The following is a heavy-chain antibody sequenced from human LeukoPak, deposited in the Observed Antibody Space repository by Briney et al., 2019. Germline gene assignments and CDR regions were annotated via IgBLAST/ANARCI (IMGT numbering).Heavy chain of an antibody. Sequence: SETLSLTCAVYGGSFSGYYWSWIRQPPGKGLEWIGEINHSGSTNYNPSLKSRVTISVDTSKNQFSLKLSSVTAADTALYYCARRNTPHDAFDIWGQGTMVTVSS. V-gene: IGHV4-34*01. CDR3: ARRNTPHDAFDI. D-gene: IGHD2-15*01. J-gene: IGHJ3*02. CDR1: GGSFSGYY. CDR2: INHSGST.